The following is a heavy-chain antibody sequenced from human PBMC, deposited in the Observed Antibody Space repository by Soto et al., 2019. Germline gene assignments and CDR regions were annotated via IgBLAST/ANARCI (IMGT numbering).Heavy chain of an antibody. CDR3: ARDLIFGEDEYYFDY. V-gene: IGHV4-61*08. Sequence: SETLSLTCTVSDGSIRRRGYYWSWIRQRPGEGLEWIGYFYYSGITDYNPSLKSRVTISVDTSKNQFSLKLSSVTAADTAVYYCARDLIFGEDEYYFDYWGQGTLVTVSS. CDR2: FYYSGIT. J-gene: IGHJ4*02. CDR1: DGSIRRRGYY. D-gene: IGHD3-10*01.